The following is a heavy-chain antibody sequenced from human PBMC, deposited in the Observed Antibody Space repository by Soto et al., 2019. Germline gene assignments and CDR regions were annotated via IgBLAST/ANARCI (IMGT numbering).Heavy chain of an antibody. V-gene: IGHV3-30-3*01. CDR3: ARGGDIVVVVASTTFDS. CDR2: ISYDGSNK. J-gene: IGHJ4*02. Sequence: QVQLVESGGGVVQPGRSLRLSCAASGFTFSSYAMHWVRQAPGKGLEWVAVISYDGSNKYYADSVKGRFTISRDNSKNKXYLQMNSLRAEDTAVYYCARGGDIVVVVASTTFDSWGQGTLVTVSS. D-gene: IGHD2-15*01. CDR1: GFTFSSYA.